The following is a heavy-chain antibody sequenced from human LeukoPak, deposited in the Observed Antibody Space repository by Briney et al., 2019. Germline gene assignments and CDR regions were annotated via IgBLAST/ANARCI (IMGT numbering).Heavy chain of an antibody. CDR1: GFTFSSYA. V-gene: IGHV3-64*01. D-gene: IGHD2-2*01. J-gene: IGHJ4*02. CDR2: ISSNGGST. CDR3: ARGIVVVPAAMGYYFDY. Sequence: GGSLRLSCAASGFTFSSYAMHWVRQAPGKGLEYVSAISSNGGSTYYANSVKGRFTISRDNPKNTLYLQMGSLRAEDMAVYYCARGIVVVPAAMGYYFDYWGQGTLVTVSP.